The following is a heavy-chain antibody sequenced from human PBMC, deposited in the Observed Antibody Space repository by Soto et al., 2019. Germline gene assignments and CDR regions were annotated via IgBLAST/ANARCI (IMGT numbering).Heavy chain of an antibody. CDR1: GFTFSSYG. V-gene: IGHV3-30*03. CDR2: ISYDGSNK. D-gene: IGHD1-26*01. J-gene: IGHJ4*02. Sequence: QVQLVESGGGVVQPGRSLRLSCAASGFTFSSYGMHWVRQAPGKGLEWVAVISYDGSNKYYADSVKGRFTISRDNSKNALYLQMNSLRAEDTAVYYCATTLGVGARGAHWGQGTLVTVSS. CDR3: ATTLGVGARGAH.